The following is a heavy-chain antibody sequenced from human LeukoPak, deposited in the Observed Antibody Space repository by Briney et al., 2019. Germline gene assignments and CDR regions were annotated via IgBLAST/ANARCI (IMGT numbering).Heavy chain of an antibody. D-gene: IGHD1-26*01. CDR3: ARDLSGSYSFDF. CDR2: ISGSGGST. Sequence: GGSLRLSCAASGFTFSSNAMSWVRQAPGKGLEWVSGISGSGGSTNYADSVKGRFTISRDNAKNTLYLQTNSLRPEDTAVYYCARDLSGSYSFDFWGQGPLVTVSS. V-gene: IGHV3-23*01. CDR1: GFTFSSNA. J-gene: IGHJ4*02.